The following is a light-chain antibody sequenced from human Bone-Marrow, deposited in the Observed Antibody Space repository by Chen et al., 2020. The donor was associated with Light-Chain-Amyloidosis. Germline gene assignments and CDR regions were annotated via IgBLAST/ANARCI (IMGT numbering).Light chain of an antibody. V-gene: IGLV3-21*02. CDR2: DDS. J-gene: IGLJ3*02. CDR1: NIGSTS. Sequence: SYVLTQPSSVSVAPGQTATIACGGNNIGSTSVHWYQQTPGQAPLLVVYDDSDRPSGIPERLSGSNSGNTANLTISRVEAGDAADYYCQVWDRSSDRPVFGGGTKLTVL. CDR3: QVWDRSSDRPV.